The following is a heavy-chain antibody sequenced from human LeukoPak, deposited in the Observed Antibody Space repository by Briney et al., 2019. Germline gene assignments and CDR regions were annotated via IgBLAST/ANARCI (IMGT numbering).Heavy chain of an antibody. J-gene: IGHJ6*03. Sequence: GGSRRLSCAASGFMFSSYAMSWVRQAPGKGLEWVSYGGSGGSTYYADSVKGRFTVSRDNSKSTLYLQMNSLTAEDTAVYYCAKMRGQYYHSYYMDAWGKGTTVTVSS. CDR3: AKMRGQYYHSYYMDA. CDR2: GGSGGST. CDR1: GFMFSSYA. V-gene: IGHV3-23*01.